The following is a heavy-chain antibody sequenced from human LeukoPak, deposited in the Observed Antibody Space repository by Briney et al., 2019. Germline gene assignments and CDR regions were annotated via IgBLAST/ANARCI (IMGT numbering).Heavy chain of an antibody. CDR3: AKRSGSSWYGDLDF. V-gene: IGHV3-23*01. CDR2: ISGSGGST. Sequence: GGSLRLSCAASGFTFSSYAMSWVRQAPGKGLEWVSAISGSGGSTYYADSVKGRFTISRDNSKNALYLQMNSLRAEDTAVYYCAKRSGSSWYGDLDFWGQGTLVTVSS. CDR1: GFTFSSYA. J-gene: IGHJ4*02. D-gene: IGHD6-13*01.